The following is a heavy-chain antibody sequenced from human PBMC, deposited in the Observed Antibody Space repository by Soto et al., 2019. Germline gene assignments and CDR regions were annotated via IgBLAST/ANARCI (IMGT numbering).Heavy chain of an antibody. J-gene: IGHJ6*02. D-gene: IGHD3-3*01. CDR2: IYPGDSDT. CDR1: GYKVSTWHNFTSYW. Sequence: PGESLKVSCMGSGYKVSTWHNFTSYWIAWVRQMPGEGLEWMGIIYPGDSDTRYSPSFQGQVTISADKSINSVYLQWSSLKASDTATYYCARLGFNYDFLSGYYIVHHYHGIDVWGQGTTVTVSS. V-gene: IGHV5-51*01. CDR3: ARLGFNYDFLSGYYIVHHYHGIDV.